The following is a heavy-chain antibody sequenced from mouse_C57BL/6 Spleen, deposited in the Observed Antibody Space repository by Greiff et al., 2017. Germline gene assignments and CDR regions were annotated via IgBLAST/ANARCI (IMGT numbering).Heavy chain of an antibody. CDR1: GYTFTSYW. D-gene: IGHD1-1*01. Sequence: QVQLKQPGAELVRPGSSVKLSCTASGYTFTSYWMHWVKQRPIQGLEWIGNIDPSDSETHYNQKFKDKATLTADKSSSTAYMQRSSLTSEDSAVYYGARYYYGSRHFDYWGQGTTLTVSS. CDR2: IDPSDSET. CDR3: ARYYYGSRHFDY. V-gene: IGHV1-52*01. J-gene: IGHJ2*01.